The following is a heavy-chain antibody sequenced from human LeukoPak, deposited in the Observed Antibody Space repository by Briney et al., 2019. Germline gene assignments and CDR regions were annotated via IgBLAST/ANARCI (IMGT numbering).Heavy chain of an antibody. Sequence: SETLSLTCTVSGGSISSYYWSWIRQPPGKGLEWIGYIYYSGSTNYNPSLKSRVTISVDTSKNQFSLKLSSVTAADTAVYYCARDRGYGMDVWRQGTTVTVSS. V-gene: IGHV4-59*01. J-gene: IGHJ6*02. CDR2: IYYSGST. CDR1: GGSISSYY. CDR3: ARDRGYGMDV.